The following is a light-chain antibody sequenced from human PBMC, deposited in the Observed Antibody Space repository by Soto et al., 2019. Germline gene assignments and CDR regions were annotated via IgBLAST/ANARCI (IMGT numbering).Light chain of an antibody. CDR1: SSDVGGYNY. V-gene: IGLV2-14*03. CDR2: DVG. CDR3: SSYTSTSTLYVV. J-gene: IGLJ2*01. Sequence: QSALTQPASVSGSPGQSITISCTGTSSDVGGYNYVSWYQQHPGKAPKLLIYDVGDRPSGVSDRFSGSKSGNTASLTISGLQADDEADYYCSSYTSTSTLYVVFGGGTKLTVL.